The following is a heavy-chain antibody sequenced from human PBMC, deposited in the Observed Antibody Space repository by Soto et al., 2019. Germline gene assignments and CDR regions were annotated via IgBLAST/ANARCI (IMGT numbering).Heavy chain of an antibody. CDR1: GFTFSGYW. V-gene: IGHV3-7*01. CDR3: AKNNRYCISTNCFVFDY. CDR2: IKQDGSEK. Sequence: EVQLVESGGGLVQPGGSLRLSCAASGFTFSGYWMSWVRQAPGKGLEWVANIKQDGSEKDYVDSVKGRFTIARDNAKNSLYLLMNRLRAEDTAVYYCAKNNRYCISTNCFVFDYWGQGTLVTVSS. J-gene: IGHJ4*02. D-gene: IGHD2-2*01.